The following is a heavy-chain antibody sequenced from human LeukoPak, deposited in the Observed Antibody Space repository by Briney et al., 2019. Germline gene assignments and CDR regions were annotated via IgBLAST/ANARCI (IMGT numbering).Heavy chain of an antibody. J-gene: IGHJ4*02. D-gene: IGHD5-24*01. CDR2: IYYSGST. Sequence: SETLSLTCTVSGGSISSGGYYWSWIRQHPGKGLEWIGYIYYSGSTYYNPSLKSRVTISVDTSKNQFSLKLSPVTAADTAVYYCARTGMATVNYFDYWGQGTLVTVSS. V-gene: IGHV4-31*03. CDR3: ARTGMATVNYFDY. CDR1: GGSISSGGYY.